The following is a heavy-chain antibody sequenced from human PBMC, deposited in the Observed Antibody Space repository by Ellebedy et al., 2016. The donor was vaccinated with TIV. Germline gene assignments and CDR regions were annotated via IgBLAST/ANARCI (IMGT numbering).Heavy chain of an antibody. CDR3: ARALSSSWFHYYFYGMDL. D-gene: IGHD6-13*01. CDR2: ISHSGST. V-gene: IGHV4-30-4*01. J-gene: IGHJ6*02. CDR1: GVSISGGDYY. Sequence: LRLSCTVSGVSISGGDYYWSWIRQSPGKGLEWIGYISHSGSTSYNPSLDSRVTISIGTSKKQFSLNLTSVSAADTAVYYCARALSSSWFHYYFYGMDLWGQGTTVTVSS.